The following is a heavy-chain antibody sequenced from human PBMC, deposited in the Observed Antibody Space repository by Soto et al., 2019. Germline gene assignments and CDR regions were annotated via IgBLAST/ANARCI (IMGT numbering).Heavy chain of an antibody. J-gene: IGHJ3*02. CDR2: INAGNGNT. D-gene: IGHD3-10*01. Sequence: PSVKVSCKASGYTFTSYAMHWVRQAPGQRLEWMGWINAGNGNTKYSQKFQGRVTITRDTSASTAYMELSSLRSEDTAVYYCAGGSGSYSLGGAFDIWGQGTMVTVSS. CDR1: GYTFTSYA. V-gene: IGHV1-3*01. CDR3: AGGSGSYSLGGAFDI.